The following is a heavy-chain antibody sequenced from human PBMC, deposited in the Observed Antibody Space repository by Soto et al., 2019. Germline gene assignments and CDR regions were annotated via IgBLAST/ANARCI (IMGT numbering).Heavy chain of an antibody. J-gene: IGHJ6*02. V-gene: IGHV3-23*01. CDR2: ISGSGGST. CDR1: GFTFSSYA. Sequence: EVQLLESGGGLVQPGGSLRLSCAASGFTFSSYAMSWVRQAPGKGLEWVSAISGSGGSTYYADSVKGRFTISRDNSKNTLYPQMNSLRAEDTAVYYCAKDLTVTTYYYYYGMDVWGQGTTVTVSS. CDR3: AKDLTVTTYYYYYGMDV. D-gene: IGHD4-17*01.